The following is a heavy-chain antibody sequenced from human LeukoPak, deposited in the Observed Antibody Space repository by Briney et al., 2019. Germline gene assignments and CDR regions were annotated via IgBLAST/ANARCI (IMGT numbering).Heavy chain of an antibody. V-gene: IGHV3-48*03. D-gene: IGHD5-18*01. CDR2: ISTSGTTI. CDR3: ATVRGVDTTALDELSVC. CDR1: GFTFSSYE. J-gene: IGHJ4*02. Sequence: GGSLRLSCAASGFTFSSYEMNWVRQAPGKGLEWVSYISTSGTTIYYADSVKGRFTISRDNAKNSLYLQMNSLRAEDTAVYYCATVRGVDTTALDELSVCWGQGTLVTVSS.